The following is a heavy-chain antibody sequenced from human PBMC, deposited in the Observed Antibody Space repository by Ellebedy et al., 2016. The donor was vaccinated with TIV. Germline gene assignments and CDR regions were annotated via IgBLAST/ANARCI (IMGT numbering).Heavy chain of an antibody. Sequence: AASVKVSCKTSGYIFTTYAISWVRQAPGQGPEWMGWINTYNGNTEYAQKLQGRVTVTTDTSTSTVYMELRSLRSDDTAVYYCARGLYWGQGTLVTVSS. CDR3: ARGLY. V-gene: IGHV1-18*01. CDR1: GYIFTTYA. J-gene: IGHJ4*02. CDR2: INTYNGNT.